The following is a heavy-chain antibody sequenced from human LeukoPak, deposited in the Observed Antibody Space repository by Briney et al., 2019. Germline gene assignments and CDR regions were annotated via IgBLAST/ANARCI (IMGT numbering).Heavy chain of an antibody. CDR3: AVYSYGYRLAY. CDR1: GGSFSGYY. V-gene: IGHV4-34*01. Sequence: SETLSLTCAVYGGSFSGYYWNWIRQPPGKGLEWIGEINHSGSTNYNPSLKSRVTISVDTSKNQFSLKLSSVTAADTAVYYCAVYSYGYRLAYWGQGTLVTVSS. CDR2: INHSGST. D-gene: IGHD5-18*01. J-gene: IGHJ4*02.